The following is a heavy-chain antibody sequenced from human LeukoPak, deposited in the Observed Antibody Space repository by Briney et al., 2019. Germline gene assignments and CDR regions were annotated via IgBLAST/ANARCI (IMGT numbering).Heavy chain of an antibody. V-gene: IGHV3-64*01. CDR2: ISEDTFRT. D-gene: IGHD5-24*01. Sequence: GGSLRLSCAASGFIFNRYPMHWVRQGTGEGLEAVSAISEDTFRTYYARSVKGRFTVSRDNSKSTVFLHMDNLRVEDMGIYYCAKEDVGGFDAWGQGTLVTVSS. J-gene: IGHJ4*02. CDR3: AKEDVGGFDA. CDR1: GFIFNRYP.